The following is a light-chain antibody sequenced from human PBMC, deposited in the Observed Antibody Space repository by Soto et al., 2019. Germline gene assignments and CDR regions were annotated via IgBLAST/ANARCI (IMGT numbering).Light chain of an antibody. CDR1: QGIGST. J-gene: IGKJ5*01. Sequence: EILMTHSPAALSVSLWEGTTLXXRASQGIGSTLAWYQQKPGQTPRLLXXDASNRATGIPARFSGSGSGTDFTLTISSLEPEDFAVYYCQQRSNWPPKITFGQGTRLEIK. V-gene: IGKV3-11*01. CDR3: QQRSNWPPKIT. CDR2: DAS.